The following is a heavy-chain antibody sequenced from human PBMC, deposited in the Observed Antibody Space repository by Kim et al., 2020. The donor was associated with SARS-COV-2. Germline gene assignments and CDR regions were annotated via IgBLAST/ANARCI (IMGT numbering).Heavy chain of an antibody. CDR3: ARDRRGVNAYYGIVV. D-gene: IGHD3-10*01. CDR2: ISSNGETT. V-gene: IGHV3-23*01. CDR1: GFTFSSYA. Sequence: GGSLRLSCAASGFTFSSYAMSWVRQAPGKGLEWVSGISSNGETTYYADSVKGRFTISRDTSKSTLYLQMNSLRDEDTAVYYCARDRRGVNAYYGIVVWG. J-gene: IGHJ6*02.